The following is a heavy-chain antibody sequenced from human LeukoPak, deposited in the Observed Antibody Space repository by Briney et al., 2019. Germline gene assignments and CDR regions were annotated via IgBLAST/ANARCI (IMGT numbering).Heavy chain of an antibody. J-gene: IGHJ4*02. Sequence: SQTLSLTCTVSGGSISSGGYYWSWIRQPPGKGLEWIGYIYHSGSTYYNPSLKSRVTISVDTSKNQFSLKLSSVTAADTAVYYCARQHSGSYLDYWGQGTLVTVSS. CDR1: GGSISSGGYY. CDR2: IYHSGST. CDR3: ARQHSGSYLDY. D-gene: IGHD1-26*01. V-gene: IGHV4-30-2*03.